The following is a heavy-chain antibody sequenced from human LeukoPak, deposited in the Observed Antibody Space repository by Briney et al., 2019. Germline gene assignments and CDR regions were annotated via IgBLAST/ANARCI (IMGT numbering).Heavy chain of an antibody. CDR1: GGSFSGYY. D-gene: IGHD6-19*01. V-gene: IGHV4-34*01. CDR2: INHSGST. Sequence: MCSETLSLTCAVYGGSFSGYYWSWIRQPPGKGLEWIGEINHSGSTNYNPSLKSRVTISVDTSKNQFSLKLSSVTAADTAVYYCAIEQWLVPGCVYWGQGTLVTVSS. CDR3: AIEQWLVPGCVY. J-gene: IGHJ4*02.